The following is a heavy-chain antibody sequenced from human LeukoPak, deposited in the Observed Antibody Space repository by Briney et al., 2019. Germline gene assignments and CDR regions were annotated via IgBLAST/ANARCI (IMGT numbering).Heavy chain of an antibody. D-gene: IGHD3-10*01. CDR3: ARGHYGLEG. V-gene: IGHV4-59*01. J-gene: IGHJ6*02. CDR2: NHYSATS. CDR1: GASISSYY. Sequence: PSETLSLTCTVSGASISSYYWSWLRQPPGKGLEWIGYNHYSATSNYNPSLKSRVTISLDTSKNQFSLKLTSVTAADTAVYYCARGHYGLEGWGQGTTVTVSS.